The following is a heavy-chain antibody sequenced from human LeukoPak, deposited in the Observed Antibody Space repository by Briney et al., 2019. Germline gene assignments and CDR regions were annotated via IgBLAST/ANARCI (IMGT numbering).Heavy chain of an antibody. Sequence: GGSLRLSCGASGFTFSSYAMNWVRQAPGKGLEWVSAISGIGSSTYYADSVKGRFTISRDNSKNTLYLQMNSLRAEDTAVYYCAKPAKTDYTDYWGQGTLVTVSS. V-gene: IGHV3-23*01. J-gene: IGHJ4*02. CDR3: AKPAKTDYTDY. D-gene: IGHD1-14*01. CDR1: GFTFSSYA. CDR2: ISGIGSST.